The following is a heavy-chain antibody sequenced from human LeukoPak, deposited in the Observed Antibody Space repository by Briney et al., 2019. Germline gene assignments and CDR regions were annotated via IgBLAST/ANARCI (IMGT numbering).Heavy chain of an antibody. CDR2: ISSSSSYI. CDR3: ARETLSYGDYDIDY. CDR1: GFTFSSYG. J-gene: IGHJ4*02. Sequence: PGGSLRLSCAASGFTFSSYGMHWVRQAPGKGLEWVSSISSSSSYIYYADSVKGRFTISRDNAKNSLYLQMNSLRAEDTAVYYCARETLSYGDYDIDYWGQGTLVTVSS. V-gene: IGHV3-21*01. D-gene: IGHD4-17*01.